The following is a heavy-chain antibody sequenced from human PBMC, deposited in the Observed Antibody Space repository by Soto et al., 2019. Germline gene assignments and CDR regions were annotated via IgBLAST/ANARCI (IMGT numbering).Heavy chain of an antibody. V-gene: IGHV3-21*04. CDR3: AKSINKWLTN. CDR2: ISSSSSYI. D-gene: IGHD5-18*01. Sequence: GGSLRLSCAASGFTFSSYSMNWVRQAPGKGLEWVSSISSSSSYIYYADSVKGRFTISRDNSKNTLYLQMNSLRAEDTAVYYCAKSINKWLTNWGQGTLVTVSS. CDR1: GFTFSSYS. J-gene: IGHJ4*02.